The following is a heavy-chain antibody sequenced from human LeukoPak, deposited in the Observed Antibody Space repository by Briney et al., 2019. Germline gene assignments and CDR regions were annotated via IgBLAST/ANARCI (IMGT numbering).Heavy chain of an antibody. Sequence: GASVKVSCKASGYTFTGYYMHWVRQAPGQGLEWMGWINPNSGGTNYAQKFQGRVTMTRDTSISTAYMELSRLRSDDTAVYYCARDQTPYYYDSSGYPQDYWGQGTLVTVSS. J-gene: IGHJ4*02. D-gene: IGHD3-22*01. CDR3: ARDQTPYYYDSSGYPQDY. CDR1: GYTFTGYY. V-gene: IGHV1-2*02. CDR2: INPNSGGT.